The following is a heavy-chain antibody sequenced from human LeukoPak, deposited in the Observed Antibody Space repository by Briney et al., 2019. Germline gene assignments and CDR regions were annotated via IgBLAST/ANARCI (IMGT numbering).Heavy chain of an antibody. D-gene: IGHD6-19*01. CDR1: GYTFNYYG. CDR2: ISAYTGST. CDR3: ARAPMIAVAGLIDY. J-gene: IGHJ4*02. V-gene: IGHV1-18*01. Sequence: ASVKVSCKASGYTFNYYGISWVRQAPGQGLEWMGWISAYTGSTNYAQKLQGRVTMTTDTSTSTAYMELRSLRSDDTAVYYCARAPMIAVAGLIDYWGQGTLVTVSS.